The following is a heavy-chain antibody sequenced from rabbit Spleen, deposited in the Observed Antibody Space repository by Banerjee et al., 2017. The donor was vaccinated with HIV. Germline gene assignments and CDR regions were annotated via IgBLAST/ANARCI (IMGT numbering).Heavy chain of an antibody. Sequence: QLEESAGGLVQPGGSLKLSCKASGFTLSSYYMNWVRQAPGKGLEWIGYIDPVFGITYYANWVNGRFSISRENAQNTVFLQMTSLTAADTATYFFARDGAGGSYFALWGQGTLVTVS. CDR1: GFTLSSYY. J-gene: IGHJ3*01. D-gene: IGHD8-1*01. V-gene: IGHV1S7*01. CDR2: IDPVFGIT. CDR3: ARDGAGGSYFAL.